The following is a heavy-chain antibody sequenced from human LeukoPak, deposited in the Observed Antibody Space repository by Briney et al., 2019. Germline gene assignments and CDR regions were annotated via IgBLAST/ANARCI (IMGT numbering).Heavy chain of an antibody. Sequence: PRGSLRLSCAASGFTFSSYSMSWVRQAPGKGLEWVSAISGRGDRTYYADSVKGRFTISRDNSKNTLYLQMNSLRAEDTAVYYCAKEQSSSGFFDYWGRGTLVTVSS. CDR2: ISGRGDRT. V-gene: IGHV3-23*01. CDR3: AKEQSSSGFFDY. CDR1: GFTFSSYS. J-gene: IGHJ4*02. D-gene: IGHD6-6*01.